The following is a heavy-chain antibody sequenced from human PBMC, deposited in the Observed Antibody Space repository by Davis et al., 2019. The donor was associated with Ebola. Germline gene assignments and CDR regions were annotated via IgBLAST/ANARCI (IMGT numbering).Heavy chain of an antibody. V-gene: IGHV7-4-1*02. CDR1: GYTFTSYY. CDR2: INTNTGNP. D-gene: IGHD3-22*01. J-gene: IGHJ4*02. Sequence: AASVKVSCKASGYTFTSYYMHWVRQAPGQGLEWMGWINTNTGNPTYAQGFTGRFVFSLDTSVSTAYLQISSLKAEDTAVYYCARGASGYHYWGQGTLVTVSS. CDR3: ARGASGYHY.